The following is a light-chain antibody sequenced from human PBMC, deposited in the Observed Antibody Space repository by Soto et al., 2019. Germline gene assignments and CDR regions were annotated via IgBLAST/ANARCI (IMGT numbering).Light chain of an antibody. V-gene: IGLV1-40*01. CDR2: EVT. CDR3: ISYITTSTSYV. Sequence: QSALTQPPSVSGAPGQTVVISCSGSSSNIGAPYDVNWYRQIPGAAPKLLIYEVTNRPSGVSNRFSGSKSGNTASLTISGLQAEDESDYYCISYITTSTSYVFGTGTKVTVL. CDR1: SSNIGAPYD. J-gene: IGLJ1*01.